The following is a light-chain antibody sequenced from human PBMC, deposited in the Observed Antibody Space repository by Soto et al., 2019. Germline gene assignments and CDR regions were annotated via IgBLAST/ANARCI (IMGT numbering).Light chain of an antibody. J-gene: IGKJ2*01. V-gene: IGKV1-39*01. Sequence: DIQMTQSPSSLSASVGDRVTITCRASQSISIYLNWYQQKPGKAPKLLIYAASSLQSGVPSRFSGRGSGTDFTLTISSLQPEDFATYYCEQSYSTPMYTFGQGTKLEI. CDR3: EQSYSTPMYT. CDR1: QSISIY. CDR2: AAS.